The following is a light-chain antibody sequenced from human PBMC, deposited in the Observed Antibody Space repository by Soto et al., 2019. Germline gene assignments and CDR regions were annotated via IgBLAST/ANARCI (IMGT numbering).Light chain of an antibody. CDR1: SSDVGGYNY. CDR3: SSYTSSSSVV. Sequence: QSVLTQPASVSGSPGQSITISYTGNSSDVGGYNYVSWYQQHPGKAPKLMIYDVSNRPSGVSNRFSGSKSGNTASLTISGLQAEDEADYYCSSYTSSSSVVFGGGTKVTVL. V-gene: IGLV2-14*01. J-gene: IGLJ2*01. CDR2: DVS.